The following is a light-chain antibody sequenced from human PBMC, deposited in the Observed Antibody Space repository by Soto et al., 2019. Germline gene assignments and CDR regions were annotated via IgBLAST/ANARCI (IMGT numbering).Light chain of an antibody. CDR2: AVN. J-gene: IGLJ2*01. CDR3: SSYAGNYNLI. Sequence: QSALTQPPSASRSPGQSVTISCTGATSDVGAYNFVSWYQQHPGKAPKLMIYAVNKRPSGVPDRFSGSKSGNTASLTVSGLQAEDEADYFCSSYAGNYNLIFGGGTKLTVL. CDR1: TSDVGAYNF. V-gene: IGLV2-8*02.